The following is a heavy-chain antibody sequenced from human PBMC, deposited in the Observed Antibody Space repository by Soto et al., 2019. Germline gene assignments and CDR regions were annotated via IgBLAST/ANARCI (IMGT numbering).Heavy chain of an antibody. D-gene: IGHD4-17*01. V-gene: IGHV3-23*01. CDR1: GFTFSSYD. J-gene: IGHJ6*02. Sequence: GGSLRLSCAASGFTFSSYDISWVRQAPGKGLEWVSSISPSGRDTYYADSVKGRFTISRDNSKNTLYLQMNSLRAEDTAVYYCARAPMTTVVPRRYGMDVWGQGTTVTVSS. CDR2: ISPSGRDT. CDR3: ARAPMTTVVPRRYGMDV.